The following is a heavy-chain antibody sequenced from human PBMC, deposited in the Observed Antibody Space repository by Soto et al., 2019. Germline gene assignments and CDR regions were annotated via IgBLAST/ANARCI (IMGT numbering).Heavy chain of an antibody. Sequence: HPGGSLRLSCTASGFTFNTHWMHWVRQAPGKGLVWVSRIYFDGITTNYADSVKGRLTASRDNAKNTVYLHVNTLRDEDTAVYYCARGGAMGVDYWGQGTLVTVSS. CDR1: GFTFNTHW. J-gene: IGHJ4*02. V-gene: IGHV3-74*01. CDR3: ARGGAMGVDY. CDR2: IYFDGITT. D-gene: IGHD1-26*01.